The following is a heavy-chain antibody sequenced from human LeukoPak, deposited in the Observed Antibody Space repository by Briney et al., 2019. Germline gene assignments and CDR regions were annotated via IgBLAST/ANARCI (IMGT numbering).Heavy chain of an antibody. J-gene: IGHJ2*01. CDR1: GGSISSYY. D-gene: IGHD3-22*01. V-gene: IGHV4-59*01. CDR3: ARDLGYYDSSGYQAYWYFDL. CDR2: IYYSGST. Sequence: SETLSLTCTVSGGSISSYYWNWIRQPPGKGLEWIGYIYYSGSTNYNPSLKSRVTISVDTSKNQFSLKLSSVTAADTAVYYCARDLGYYDSSGYQAYWYFDLWGRGTLVTVSS.